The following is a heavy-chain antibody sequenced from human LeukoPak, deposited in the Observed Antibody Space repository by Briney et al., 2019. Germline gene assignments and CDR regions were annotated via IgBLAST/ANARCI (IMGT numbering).Heavy chain of an antibody. CDR2: INHSGST. CDR3: ARMSSSLGDY. V-gene: IGHV4-34*01. D-gene: IGHD6-13*01. J-gene: IGHJ4*02. CDR1: GGSFSGYY. Sequence: SETLSLTCAVYGGSFSGYYWSWIRQPPGKGLEWIGEINHSGSTNYNPSLKSRVTISVDTSKNQLSLKLSSVTAADTAVYYCARMSSSLGDYWGQGTLVTVSS.